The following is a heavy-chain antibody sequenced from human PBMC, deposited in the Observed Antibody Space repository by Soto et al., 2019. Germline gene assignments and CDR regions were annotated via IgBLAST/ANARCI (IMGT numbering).Heavy chain of an antibody. CDR1: GYTFTSYG. Sequence: ASVKVSCKASGYTFTSYGFTWVRQAPGQGLEWMGWISAYNGNTNYAQKLQGRVTMTTDTSTSTAYMELRSLRSDDTAVYYCARGFSSGYPGDDAFYIWGQGTMVTVSS. D-gene: IGHD3-22*01. J-gene: IGHJ3*02. V-gene: IGHV1-18*01. CDR3: ARGFSSGYPGDDAFYI. CDR2: ISAYNGNT.